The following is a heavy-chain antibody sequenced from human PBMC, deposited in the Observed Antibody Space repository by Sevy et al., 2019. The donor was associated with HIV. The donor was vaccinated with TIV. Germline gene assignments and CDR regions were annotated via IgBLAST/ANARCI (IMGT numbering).Heavy chain of an antibody. Sequence: SEILSLTCTVSGGSINSDHWNWIRQPPGKGLEWIGYVYYTGGTNYNASLKNRVTISVDRTKNQFSLKLTSVTAADTAVYYSARRNDFDIWGQGTMVTVSS. J-gene: IGHJ3*02. V-gene: IGHV4-59*08. CDR2: VYYTGGT. CDR1: GGSINSDH. CDR3: ARRNDFDI.